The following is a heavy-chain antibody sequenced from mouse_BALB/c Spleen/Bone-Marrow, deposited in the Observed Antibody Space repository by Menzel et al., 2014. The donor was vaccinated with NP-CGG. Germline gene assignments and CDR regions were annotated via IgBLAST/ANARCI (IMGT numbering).Heavy chain of an antibody. Sequence: DVKLQESGPGLVKPSQTVSLTCTVTAISITTGNYRWSWIRQFPGNKLEWIGFIYYSGTITYNPSLTSRTTITRDTSKNQFFLEMNSLTTEDTATYYCARAYYRYAMDYWGQGTSVTVSS. CDR3: ARAYYRYAMDY. CDR1: AISITTGNYR. D-gene: IGHD2-14*01. V-gene: IGHV3-5*02. J-gene: IGHJ4*01. CDR2: IYYSGTI.